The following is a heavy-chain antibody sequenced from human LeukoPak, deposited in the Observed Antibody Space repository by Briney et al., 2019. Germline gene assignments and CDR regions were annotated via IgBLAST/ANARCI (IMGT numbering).Heavy chain of an antibody. CDR3: AKDVQGGYSSINY. CDR1: GFTFSSYA. Sequence: GGSLRLSCAASGFTFSSYAMSWVRQAPGKGLEWVSAISGSGGSTHYADSVKGRFTISRDNSKNTLYLQMNSLRAEDTAVYYCAKDVQGGYSSINYWGQGTLVTVSS. J-gene: IGHJ4*02. V-gene: IGHV3-23*01. CDR2: ISGSGGST. D-gene: IGHD6-13*01.